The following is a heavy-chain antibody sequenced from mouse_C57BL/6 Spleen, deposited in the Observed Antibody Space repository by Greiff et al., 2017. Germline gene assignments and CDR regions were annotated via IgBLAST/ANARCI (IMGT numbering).Heavy chain of an antibody. CDR3: ARGRFIFYAMDY. V-gene: IGHV1-78*01. Sequence: VQLQQSDAELVKPGASVKISCKVSGYTFTDHTIHWMKRRPDQGLEWIGYIFPRDGSTKYNEKFKGKATLTADKSSSTAYMQLNSLTSEDSAIYFCARGRFIFYAMDYWGQGTSVTVSS. CDR2: IFPRDGST. D-gene: IGHD1-1*01. CDR1: GYTFTDHT. J-gene: IGHJ4*01.